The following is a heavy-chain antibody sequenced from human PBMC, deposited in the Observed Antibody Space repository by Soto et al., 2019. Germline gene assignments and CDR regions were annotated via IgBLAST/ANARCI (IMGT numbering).Heavy chain of an antibody. CDR1: GFTFTSSA. D-gene: IGHD4-4*01. CDR2: IVVGSGNT. CDR3: ATDSSDYSNRWSYAMDV. Sequence: SVKVSCKASGFTFTSSAVQWVRQARGQRLEWIGWIVVGSGNTNYAQKFQERVTITRDMSTSTAYMELSSLRSEDTAVYYCATDSSDYSNRWSYAMDVWGQGTTVTVSS. J-gene: IGHJ6*02. V-gene: IGHV1-58*01.